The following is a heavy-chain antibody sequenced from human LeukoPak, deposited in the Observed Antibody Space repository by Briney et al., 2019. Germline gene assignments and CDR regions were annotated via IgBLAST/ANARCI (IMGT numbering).Heavy chain of an antibody. CDR1: GGSFSGYY. Sequence: SETLSLTCAVYGGSFSGYYWSWIRQPPGKGVEWIGEINHSGSTNYNPSLKSRVTISVDTSKNQFSLKLSSVTAADTAVYYCAREGEGSSSHLYYFDYWGQGTLVTVSS. D-gene: IGHD6-13*01. CDR2: INHSGST. J-gene: IGHJ4*02. V-gene: IGHV4-34*01. CDR3: AREGEGSSSHLYYFDY.